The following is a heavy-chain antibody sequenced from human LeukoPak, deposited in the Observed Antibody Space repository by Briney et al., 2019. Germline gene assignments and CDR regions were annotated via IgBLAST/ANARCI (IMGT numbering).Heavy chain of an antibody. Sequence: TGGSLRLSCAASGFTFDDYAMHWVRQAPGKGLEWVSGISWNSGSIGYADSVKGRFTISRDNAKNSLYLQMNSLRAEDMALYYCAKGIAARRPGAFDIWGQGTMVTVSS. CDR2: ISWNSGSI. D-gene: IGHD6-6*01. CDR3: AKGIAARRPGAFDI. J-gene: IGHJ3*02. V-gene: IGHV3-9*03. CDR1: GFTFDDYA.